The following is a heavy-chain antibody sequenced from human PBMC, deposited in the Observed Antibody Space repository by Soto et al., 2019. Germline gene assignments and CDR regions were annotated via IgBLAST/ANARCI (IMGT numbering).Heavy chain of an antibody. D-gene: IGHD3-16*01. V-gene: IGHV1-2*04. CDR2: INPNGGVT. J-gene: IGHJ6*03. Sequence: QVQLVQSGAEVRKPGASVTVSCRSSGDSFNDYYIHWVRQAPGQGFEWMGWINPNGGVTKYAQKFQGWVSMTRDTSIRTVYTQLSRLRSDDTAFYYCARESGGVTATLDYYYFYMDVWGTGTRVTVSS. CDR1: GDSFNDYY. CDR3: ARESGGVTATLDYYYFYMDV.